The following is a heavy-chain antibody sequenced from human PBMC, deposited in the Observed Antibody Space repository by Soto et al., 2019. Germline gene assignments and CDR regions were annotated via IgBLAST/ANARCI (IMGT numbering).Heavy chain of an antibody. CDR3: ARDAGYCSSTSCYDRDDAFDI. J-gene: IGHJ3*02. CDR1: GGTFSSYT. CDR2: IIPILGIA. Sequence: QVQLVQSGAEVKKPGSSVKVSCKASGGTFSSYTISWVRQAPGQGLEWMGRIIPILGIANYAQKFQGRVTITADKSTSTAYMELSSLRSEDTAVYYCARDAGYCSSTSCYDRDDAFDIWGQGTMVTVSS. V-gene: IGHV1-69*08. D-gene: IGHD2-2*01.